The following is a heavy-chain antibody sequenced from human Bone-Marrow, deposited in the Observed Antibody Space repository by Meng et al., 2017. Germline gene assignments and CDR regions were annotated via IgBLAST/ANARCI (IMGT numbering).Heavy chain of an antibody. J-gene: IGHJ6*02. Sequence: SDLRSPTCNVPGAPSISSRYYWGGIRQPPGKGLEWIGSIYYSGSTYYNPSLKSRVTISVDTSKNQFSLKLSSVTAADTAVYYCARDYGGSYYFGVPNKYDYYGMDVWGQGTTVTVSS. V-gene: IGHV4-39*07. CDR3: ARDYGGSYYFGVPNKYDYYGMDV. CDR1: GAPSISSRYY. D-gene: IGHD1-26*01. CDR2: IYYSGST.